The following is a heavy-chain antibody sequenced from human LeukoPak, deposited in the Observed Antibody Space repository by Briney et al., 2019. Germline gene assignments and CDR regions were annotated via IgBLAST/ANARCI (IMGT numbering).Heavy chain of an antibody. D-gene: IGHD2-2*01. V-gene: IGHV3-7*01. CDR2: LKGDGSED. J-gene: IGHJ4*02. CDR3: ARDGLTYARDY. Sequence: GGSLRLSCEASGFGISNFWMTWVRQAPGKGLEWVAHLKGDGSEDYYVDSVKGRFTTYRDNARNSLYLQMNSLRVEDTAFYYCARDGLTYARDYWGQGTLVTVSS. CDR1: GFGISNFW.